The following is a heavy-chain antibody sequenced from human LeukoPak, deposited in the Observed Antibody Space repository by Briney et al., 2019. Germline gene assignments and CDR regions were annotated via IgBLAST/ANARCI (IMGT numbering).Heavy chain of an antibody. CDR3: ARTSSWYRVYYYYYYGMDA. Sequence: SQTLSLTCAISGDSVSSNSAAWNWIRQSPSRGLEWLGRTYYRSKWYNDYAVSVKSRITINPDTSKNQFSLQLNSVTPEDTAVYYCARTSSWYRVYYYYYYGMDAWGQGTTVTVSS. D-gene: IGHD6-13*01. CDR2: TYYRSKWYN. CDR1: GDSVSSNSAA. V-gene: IGHV6-1*01. J-gene: IGHJ6*02.